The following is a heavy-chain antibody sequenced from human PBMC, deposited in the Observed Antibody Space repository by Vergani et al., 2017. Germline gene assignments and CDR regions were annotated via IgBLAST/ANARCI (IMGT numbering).Heavy chain of an antibody. Sequence: QVQLVESGGGVVQPGGSLRLSCAASGFTFNSYGMHWVRQAPGKGLEWVASIRSDESRRYYGDSMEGPFTISRDNSKNTLYLQMKSLRPEDTAVYYCVEEGGGYCSGGTCYPDYWGQGTLVIVSS. CDR2: IRSDESRR. CDR1: GFTFNSYG. D-gene: IGHD2-15*01. CDR3: VEEGGGYCSGGTCYPDY. J-gene: IGHJ4*02. V-gene: IGHV3-30*02.